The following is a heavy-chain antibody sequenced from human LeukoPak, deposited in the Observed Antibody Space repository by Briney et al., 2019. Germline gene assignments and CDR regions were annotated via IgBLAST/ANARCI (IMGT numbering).Heavy chain of an antibody. CDR3: AKRPTGNNPFDY. CDR1: GFTFSTYS. J-gene: IGHJ4*02. CDR2: ISTSGSPT. D-gene: IGHD1/OR15-1a*01. V-gene: IGHV3-23*01. Sequence: GGSLRLSCAASGFTFSTYSGNWIRQAPGKGLEWVSIISTSGSPTYYADSVKGRFTISRDNSKNTVYLQMNSPRAEDTAIYYCAKRPTGNNPFDYWGQGALVTVSS.